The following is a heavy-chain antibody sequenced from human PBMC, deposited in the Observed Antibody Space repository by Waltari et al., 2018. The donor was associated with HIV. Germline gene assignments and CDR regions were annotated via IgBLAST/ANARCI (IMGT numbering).Heavy chain of an antibody. CDR2: MNPNSRNT. V-gene: IGHV1-8*01. CDR1: GYIFNNYD. D-gene: IGHD1-26*01. J-gene: IGHJ5*02. CDR3: ARAVNAVGAPHWFAP. Sequence: QVQLVQSGAEVKQPGASVKVSCKASGYIFNNYDINWVRQATGQGLEGRGWMNPNSRNTGYAQKFQGRVTMTRDTSITTAYMELSSLKSEDTAVYYCARAVNAVGAPHWFAPWGQGTLVTVSS.